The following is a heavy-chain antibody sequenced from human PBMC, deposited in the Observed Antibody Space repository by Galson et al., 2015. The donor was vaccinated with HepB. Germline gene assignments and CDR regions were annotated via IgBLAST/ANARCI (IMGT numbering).Heavy chain of an antibody. CDR2: ISSSSSTI. Sequence: SLRLSCAASGFTFSSYSMNWVRQAPGKGLEWVSYISSSSSTIYYADSVKGRFTISRDNAKNSLYLQMNSLRAEDTAVYYCARDGANYYDSSGSPGAFDIWGQGTMVTVSS. CDR3: ARDGANYYDSSGSPGAFDI. D-gene: IGHD3-22*01. V-gene: IGHV3-48*04. CDR1: GFTFSSYS. J-gene: IGHJ3*02.